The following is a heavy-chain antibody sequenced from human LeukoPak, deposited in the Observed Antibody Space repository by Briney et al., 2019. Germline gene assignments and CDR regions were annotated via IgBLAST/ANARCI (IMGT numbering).Heavy chain of an antibody. D-gene: IGHD6-19*01. Sequence: GESLKISCKGSGYSFTNYWIGWVRQMPGKGLEWMGIIYPGDSDTRYSPSFQGQVTISADKSISTAYLQWSSLKASDTAMYYCARAGYSSGHIIANYFDYWGQGTLVTVSS. CDR2: IYPGDSDT. CDR3: ARAGYSSGHIIANYFDY. CDR1: GYSFTNYW. J-gene: IGHJ4*02. V-gene: IGHV5-51*01.